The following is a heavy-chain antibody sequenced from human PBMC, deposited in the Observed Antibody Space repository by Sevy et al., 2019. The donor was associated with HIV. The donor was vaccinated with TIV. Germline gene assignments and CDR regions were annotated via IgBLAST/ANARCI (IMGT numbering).Heavy chain of an antibody. CDR3: ARHGAVQLAFGMDV. CDR2: FYDSGRT. D-gene: IGHD1-1*01. J-gene: IGHJ6*02. Sequence: SETLSLTCTVSGGSVSSGRYYWSWIRQPPGKGLEWIGYFYDSGRTKYNPSLKSRVTIAVDMSKNLLALKLTSVTAADTAVYYCARHGAVQLAFGMDVWGQGTRVTVSS. V-gene: IGHV4-61*03. CDR1: GGSVSSGRYY.